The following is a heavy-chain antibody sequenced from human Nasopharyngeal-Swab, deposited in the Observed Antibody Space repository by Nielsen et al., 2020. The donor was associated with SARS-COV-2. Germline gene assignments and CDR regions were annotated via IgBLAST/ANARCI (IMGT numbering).Heavy chain of an antibody. CDR1: GGSISSSSYY. Sequence: SETLSLTCTVSGGSISSSSYYWGWIRQPPGKGLEWIGSIYYGGSTYYNPSLKSRVTISVDTSKNQFSLKLSSVTAADTAVYYCARGGDWGFDYWGQGTLVTVSS. CDR3: ARGGDWGFDY. V-gene: IGHV4-39*01. D-gene: IGHD2-21*02. J-gene: IGHJ4*02. CDR2: IYYGGST.